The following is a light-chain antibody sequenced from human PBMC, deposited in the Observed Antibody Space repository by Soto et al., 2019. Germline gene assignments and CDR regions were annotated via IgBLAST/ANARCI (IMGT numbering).Light chain of an antibody. J-gene: IGLJ1*01. CDR2: DVS. Sequence: QSALTQPRSVSGSPGQSVTISCTGTASDVGGNSYVSWYQQHPGKVPKLIIYDVSKWPSGVPDRFSGSKSGNTASLTISGLQAEDEGDYYCCSYAGSYTFVFGTGTKVTVL. V-gene: IGLV2-11*01. CDR1: ASDVGGNSY. CDR3: CSYAGSYTFV.